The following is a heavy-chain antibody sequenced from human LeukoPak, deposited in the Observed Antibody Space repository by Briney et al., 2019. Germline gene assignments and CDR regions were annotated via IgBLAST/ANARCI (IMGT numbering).Heavy chain of an antibody. D-gene: IGHD1-26*01. J-gene: IGHJ3*02. V-gene: IGHV3-9*03. CDR2: ISWNSGSI. Sequence: PGRSLRLSCAASGFTFDDYAMHWVRQAPGKGLEWVSGISWNSGSIGYADSAKGRFTISRDNAKNSLYLQMNSLRAEDMALYYCAKDRATSGFDAFDIWGQGTMVTVSP. CDR1: GFTFDDYA. CDR3: AKDRATSGFDAFDI.